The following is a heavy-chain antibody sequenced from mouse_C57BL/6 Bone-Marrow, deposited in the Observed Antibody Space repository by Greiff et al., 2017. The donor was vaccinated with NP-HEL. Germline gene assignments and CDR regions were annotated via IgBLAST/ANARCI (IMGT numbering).Heavy chain of an antibody. CDR3: AIPLYDASYYYAMDY. J-gene: IGHJ4*01. CDR2: IHPNSGST. CDR1: GYTFTSYW. Sequence: VQLQQPGAELVKPGASVKLSCKASGYTFTSYWMHWVKQRPGQGLEWIGMIHPNSGSTNYNEKFKSKATLTVDKSSSTAYMQLSSLTSEDSAVYYCAIPLYDASYYYAMDYWGQGTSVTVSS. V-gene: IGHV1-64*01. D-gene: IGHD2-3*01.